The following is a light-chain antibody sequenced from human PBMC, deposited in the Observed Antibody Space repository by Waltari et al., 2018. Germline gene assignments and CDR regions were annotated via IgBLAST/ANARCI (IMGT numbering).Light chain of an antibody. J-gene: IGLJ2*01. V-gene: IGLV1-51*02. CDR2: ENN. Sequence: QSVLTQPPSVSAAPGQKVTISCSGSSSNIGTNYVSWYQHLPGTAPELLIYENNKRPSAIPDRFSGSKSGTSATLGITGLQTGDEADYYCGTWDSSLSAVVFGGGTKLTVL. CDR3: GTWDSSLSAVV. CDR1: SSNIGTNY.